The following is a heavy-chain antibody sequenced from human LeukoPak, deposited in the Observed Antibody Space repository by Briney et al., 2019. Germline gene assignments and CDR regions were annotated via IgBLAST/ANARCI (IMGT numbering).Heavy chain of an antibody. CDR2: IYSSGNT. CDR3: ARDKEYCGGDCSYWYFDL. J-gene: IGHJ2*01. V-gene: IGHV4-4*07. CDR1: RGSISSYY. D-gene: IGHD2-21*02. Sequence: SETLSLTCTVSRGSISSYYWSWIRQPAGRGLEWIGRIYSSGNTNYNPSLKSRVTMSVDTSMNQFSLKLSSVTAADTAVYYCARDKEYCGGDCSYWYFDLWGRGTVVTVSS.